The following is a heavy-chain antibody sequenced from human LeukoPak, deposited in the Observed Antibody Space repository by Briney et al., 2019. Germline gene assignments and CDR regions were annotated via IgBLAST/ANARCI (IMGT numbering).Heavy chain of an antibody. J-gene: IGHJ3*02. D-gene: IGHD3-10*01. CDR3: ARSGITMVGGASIGLLTFDI. V-gene: IGHV3-30-3*01. Sequence: GRSLRLSCAASGFTFSSYAMHWVRQAPGKGLEWVAVISYDGSNKYYADSVKGRFTISRDNSKNTLYLQMSSLRVEVTAVYYCARSGITMVGGASIGLLTFDIWGPGTMVTVSP. CDR1: GFTFSSYA. CDR2: ISYDGSNK.